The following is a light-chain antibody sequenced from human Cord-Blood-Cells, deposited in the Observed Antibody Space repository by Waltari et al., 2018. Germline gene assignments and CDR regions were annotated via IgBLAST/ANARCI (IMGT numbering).Light chain of an antibody. CDR3: NSRDSSGNHVV. CDR1: SLRSYY. V-gene: IGLV3-19*01. Sequence: SSALTQAPAVSVALGQTVRITCHGDSLRSYYASWYQQKPGQAPVLVIYGKNNRPSGIPDRFSGSSSGNTASLTITGAQAEDEADYYCNSRDSSGNHVVFGGGTKLTVL. J-gene: IGLJ2*01. CDR2: GKN.